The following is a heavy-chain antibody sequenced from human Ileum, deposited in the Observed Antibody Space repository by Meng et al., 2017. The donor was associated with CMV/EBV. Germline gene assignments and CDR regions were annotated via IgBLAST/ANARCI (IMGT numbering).Heavy chain of an antibody. CDR3: ATDKAGTYLDY. D-gene: IGHD3-10*01. J-gene: IGHJ4*02. Sequence: EKQLGGSGGGLIPPGGSLRLSCAASGFSFSSNVMHWVRQDPGKGLMWVSRISHDASVTSYAESVRGRFTVSRDKSRNTLYLQMNSLRADDTAVYFCATDKAGTYLDYWGQGTLVTVSS. CDR1: GFSFSSNV. CDR2: ISHDASVT. V-gene: IGHV3-74*01.